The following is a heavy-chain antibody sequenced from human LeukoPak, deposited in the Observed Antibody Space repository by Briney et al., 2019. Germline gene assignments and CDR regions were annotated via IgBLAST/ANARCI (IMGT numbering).Heavy chain of an antibody. D-gene: IGHD3-10*01. CDR3: ARGLYGSGSYVGNGMDV. CDR2: IHSGGTT. V-gene: IGHV3-66*01. Sequence: GGSLRLSCTASGFTFSSYNMNWVRQAAGKGLEWVSVIHSGGTTNYADSVKGRFTISRDTSKNTLYLQMSRLRAEDTAVYYCARGLYGSGSYVGNGMDVWGQGTTVTVSS. CDR1: GFTFSSYN. J-gene: IGHJ6*02.